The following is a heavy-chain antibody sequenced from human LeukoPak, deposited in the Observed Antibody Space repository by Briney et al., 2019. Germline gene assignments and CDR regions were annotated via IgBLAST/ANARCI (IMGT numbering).Heavy chain of an antibody. CDR1: VYTFISYA. V-gene: IGHV3-23*01. J-gene: IGHJ4*02. D-gene: IGHD1-20*01. Sequence: GGSLRLSCAASVYTFISYAMSWVRQAPGKGLEWVSAISGSGGSTYYADSVKGRFTISRDNSKNTLYLQKNSLRAEETAVYYCAPLTGGYYFDYWGQGTLVTVSS. CDR3: APLTGGYYFDY. CDR2: ISGSGGST.